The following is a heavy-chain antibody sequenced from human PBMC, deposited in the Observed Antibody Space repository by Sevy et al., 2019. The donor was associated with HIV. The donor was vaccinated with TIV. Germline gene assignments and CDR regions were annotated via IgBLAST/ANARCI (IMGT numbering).Heavy chain of an antibody. V-gene: IGHV3-30*02. CDR1: GFTFSSYG. D-gene: IGHD2-15*01. CDR3: AVRGYCSGGSCLFKYGMDV. CDR2: IRYDGSNK. J-gene: IGHJ6*02. Sequence: GGSLRLSCAASGFTFSSYGMHWVRQAPGKGLEWVAFIRYDGSNKYYADSVKGRFTISRDNSKKTLYLQMNSLRAEDTAVYYCAVRGYCSGGSCLFKYGMDVWGQGTTVTVSS.